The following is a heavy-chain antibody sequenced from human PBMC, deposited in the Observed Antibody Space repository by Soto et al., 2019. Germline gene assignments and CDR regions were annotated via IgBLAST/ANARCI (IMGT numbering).Heavy chain of an antibody. V-gene: IGHV1-69*06. D-gene: IGHD4-4*01. CDR2: IIPIFGTA. CDR3: ARDFYSNYDYYYYGMDV. CDR1: GGTFSSYA. Sequence: GASVKVSCKASGGTFSSYAISWVRQAPGQGLEWMGGIIPIFGTANYAQKFQGRVTITADKSTSTAYMELSSLRSEDTAVYYCARDFYSNYDYYYYGMDVWGQGTTVTVSS. J-gene: IGHJ6*02.